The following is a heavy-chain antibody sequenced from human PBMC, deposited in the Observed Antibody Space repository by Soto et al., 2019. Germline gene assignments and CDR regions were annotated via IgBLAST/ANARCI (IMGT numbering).Heavy chain of an antibody. CDR3: ARRIVVVVAATQYFDY. V-gene: IGHV4-39*01. Sequence: SETLSLPCTVSGGSISSSSYYWGWIRQPPGKGLEWLGSIYYRGGTYYNPSLKSRVTISVDTSKNPFSLKLSSVTAADTAVYYCARRIVVVVAATQYFDYWGQGALVTVSS. CDR1: GGSISSSSYY. D-gene: IGHD2-15*01. CDR2: IYYRGGT. J-gene: IGHJ4*02.